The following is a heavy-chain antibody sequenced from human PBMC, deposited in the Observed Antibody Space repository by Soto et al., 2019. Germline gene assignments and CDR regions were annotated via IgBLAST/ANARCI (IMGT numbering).Heavy chain of an antibody. J-gene: IGHJ3*02. Sequence: EVQLVESGGGLVQPGGSLRLSCAASGFTFSSYSMNWVRQAPGKGLEWVSYISSSSSTIYYADSVKGRFTISRDNAKNSLYLQMNSLRDEDTAVYYCARGEITMIVVVITNCAFDIWDQGTMVTVSS. CDR2: ISSSSSTI. CDR3: ARGEITMIVVVITNCAFDI. V-gene: IGHV3-48*02. CDR1: GFTFSSYS. D-gene: IGHD3-22*01.